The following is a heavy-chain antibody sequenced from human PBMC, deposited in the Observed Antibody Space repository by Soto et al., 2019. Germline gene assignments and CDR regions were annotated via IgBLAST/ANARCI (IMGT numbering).Heavy chain of an antibody. CDR1: GYTFTSYA. Sequence: GASVKVSCKASGYTFTSYAMHWVRQAPGQRLEWMGWINAGNGNTKYSQKFQGRVTITRDTSASTAYMELSSLRSEDTAVYYCANNQIVGATRYNWFDPWGQGTLVTVSS. D-gene: IGHD1-26*01. V-gene: IGHV1-3*01. J-gene: IGHJ5*02. CDR2: INAGNGNT. CDR3: ANNQIVGATRYNWFDP.